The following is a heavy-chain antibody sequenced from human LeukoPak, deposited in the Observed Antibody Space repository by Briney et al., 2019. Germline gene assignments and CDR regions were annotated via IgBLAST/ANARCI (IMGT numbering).Heavy chain of an antibody. D-gene: IGHD4-17*01. CDR1: GSPLIELS. Sequence: ASGKASFKVSGSPLIELSMHWVRPAPGKGLGWRGGFDPEDGETIYAQKFQGRVTMTEDTSTDTAYMELSGLRSEDTAVYYCASRSVVDGDYVPFDYWGQGTLVTVSS. V-gene: IGHV1-24*01. CDR2: FDPEDGET. CDR3: ASRSVVDGDYVPFDY. J-gene: IGHJ4*02.